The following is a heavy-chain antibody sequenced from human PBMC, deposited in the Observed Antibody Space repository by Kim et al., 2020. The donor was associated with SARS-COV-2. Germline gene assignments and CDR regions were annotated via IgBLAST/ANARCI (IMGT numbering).Heavy chain of an antibody. CDR3: ARQALWFGDLLSWFDP. Sequence: SETLSLTYTVSGGSISSYYWSWIRQPPGKGLEWIGYIYYSGSTNYNPSLKSRVTMSVDTSKNLFSLKLSSVTAADTAVYYCARQALWFGDLLSWFDPWGQGTLVTVSS. D-gene: IGHD3-10*01. V-gene: IGHV4-59*08. J-gene: IGHJ5*02. CDR1: GGSISSYY. CDR2: IYYSGST.